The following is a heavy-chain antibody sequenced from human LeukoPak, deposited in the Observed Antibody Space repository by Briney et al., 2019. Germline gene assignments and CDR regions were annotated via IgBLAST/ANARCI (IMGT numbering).Heavy chain of an antibody. Sequence: LPGGSLKLSCAASGFTFSGSAMHWVRQASGKGLEWVGRIRSKANSYATAYAASVKGRFTISRDDSKNTAYLQMNSLKTEDTAVYYCTRGERITMVRGVIYYYYMDVWGKGTTVTISS. CDR1: GFTFSGSA. CDR2: IRSKANSYAT. J-gene: IGHJ6*03. D-gene: IGHD3-10*01. CDR3: TRGERITMVRGVIYYYYMDV. V-gene: IGHV3-73*01.